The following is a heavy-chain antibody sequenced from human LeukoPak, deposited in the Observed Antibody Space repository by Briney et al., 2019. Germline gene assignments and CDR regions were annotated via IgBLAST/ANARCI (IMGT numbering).Heavy chain of an antibody. Sequence: GGSLRLSCAASGFTVSSNYMSWVRQAPGKGLEWVPVIYSGGSTYYADSVKGRFTISRDNSKNTLYLQMNSLRAEDTAVYYCARLSITMIVVNSWGQGTLVTVSS. CDR2: IYSGGST. J-gene: IGHJ4*02. CDR1: GFTVSSNY. CDR3: ARLSITMIVVNS. V-gene: IGHV3-66*04. D-gene: IGHD3-22*01.